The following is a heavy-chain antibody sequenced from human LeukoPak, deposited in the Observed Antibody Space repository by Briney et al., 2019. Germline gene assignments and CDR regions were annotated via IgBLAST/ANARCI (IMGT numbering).Heavy chain of an antibody. J-gene: IGHJ6*03. CDR2: IIPIFGTA. D-gene: IGHD6-19*01. Sequence: GASVKASCKASGGTFSNYAISWVRQAPGQGLEWMGGIIPIFGTANYAQKFQGRVTITADKSTSTAYMELSSLRSEDTAMYYCARDRIAVTGRKYYYYMDVWGKGTTVTVSS. CDR3: ARDRIAVTGRKYYYYMDV. CDR1: GGTFSNYA. V-gene: IGHV1-69*06.